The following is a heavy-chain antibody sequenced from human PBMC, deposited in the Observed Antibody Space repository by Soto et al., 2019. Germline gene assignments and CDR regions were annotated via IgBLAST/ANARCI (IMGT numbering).Heavy chain of an antibody. Sequence: LRLSCAASGFTFSSYSMNWVRQAPGKGLEWVSSISSSSSYIYYADSVKGRFTISRDNAKNSLYLQMNSLRAEDTAVYYCARDLGDSSSFGYWGQGTLVTVSS. CDR3: ARDLGDSSSFGY. V-gene: IGHV3-21*01. J-gene: IGHJ4*02. CDR2: ISSSSSYI. D-gene: IGHD6-13*01. CDR1: GFTFSSYS.